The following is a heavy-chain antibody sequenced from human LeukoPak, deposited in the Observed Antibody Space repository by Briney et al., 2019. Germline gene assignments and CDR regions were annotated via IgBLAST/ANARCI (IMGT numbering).Heavy chain of an antibody. CDR2: IYTSGST. D-gene: IGHD3-10*01. V-gene: IGHV4-61*02. J-gene: IGHJ4*02. Sequence: KSSQTLSLTCTVCGGSISSGSYYWSWIRQPAGKGLEWIGRIYTSGSTNYNPSLKSRVTISVDTSKNQFSLKLSSVTAADTAVYYCAREPPYYYGSGSYLDYWGQGTLVTVSS. CDR3: AREPPYYYGSGSYLDY. CDR1: GGSISSGSYY.